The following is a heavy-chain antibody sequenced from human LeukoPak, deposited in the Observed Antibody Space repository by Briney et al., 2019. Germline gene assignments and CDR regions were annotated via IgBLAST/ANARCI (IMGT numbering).Heavy chain of an antibody. Sequence: GGSLRLSCAASGFSVSSIYMNWVRQAPGKGLEWVSVIYSDGTTYYADSVKGRFTISRDDSKNTLYLHMNSLRAEDTAVYYCARGLQWELLGCFDIWGQGSMVTVSS. CDR3: ARGLQWELLGCFDI. D-gene: IGHD1-26*01. V-gene: IGHV3-53*01. J-gene: IGHJ3*02. CDR2: IYSDGTT. CDR1: GFSVSSIY.